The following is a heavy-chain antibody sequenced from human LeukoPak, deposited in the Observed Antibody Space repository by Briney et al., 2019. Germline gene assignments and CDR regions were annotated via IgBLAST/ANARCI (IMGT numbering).Heavy chain of an antibody. D-gene: IGHD7-27*01. CDR3: AGRAGDWFHFDY. CDR2: ISYDGSNK. J-gene: IGHJ4*02. CDR1: GFTFSSYG. Sequence: GGSLRLSCAASGFTFSSYGMHWVRQAPGKGLEWVAVISYDGSNKYYADSVKGRFIISRDNSKNTLYLQMNSLRAEDTAVYYCAGRAGDWFHFDYWGQGTLVTVSS. V-gene: IGHV3-30*03.